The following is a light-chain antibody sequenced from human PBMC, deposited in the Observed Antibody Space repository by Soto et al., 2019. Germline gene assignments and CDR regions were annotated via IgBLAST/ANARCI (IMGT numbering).Light chain of an antibody. CDR3: QHSYSTPYT. CDR2: AAS. J-gene: IGKJ2*01. V-gene: IGKV1-39*01. CDR1: QSISSY. Sequence: DIQMTQSPSSLSASVGDIVTITCRASQSISSYLNWYQQKPGKAPKLLIYAASSLQSGVPSRFSGSGSGTDFTLTISSLKHDDFATYYCQHSYSTPYTFGQGTKLEIK.